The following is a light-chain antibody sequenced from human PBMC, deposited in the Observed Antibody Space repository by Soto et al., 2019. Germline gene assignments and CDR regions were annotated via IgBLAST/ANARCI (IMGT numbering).Light chain of an antibody. CDR1: GSDIGGYNY. Sequence: QSALTQPASVSGSPGQSITISCTGTGSDIGGYNYVSWYQQHPGKAPKVMIYEVSNRPSGVSNRVSASKSGNTASLTISGLQAEDEADYYCTSYTSSSSVVFGGGTKVTVL. V-gene: IGLV2-14*01. CDR3: TSYTSSSSVV. CDR2: EVS. J-gene: IGLJ2*01.